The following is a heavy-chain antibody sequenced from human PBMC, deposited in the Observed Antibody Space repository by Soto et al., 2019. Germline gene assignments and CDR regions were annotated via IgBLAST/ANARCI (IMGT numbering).Heavy chain of an antibody. D-gene: IGHD2-21*02. V-gene: IGHV1-46*01. CDR3: ARGGHVVVVTAALDY. J-gene: IGHJ4*02. Sequence: QVQLVQSGAEVKKPGASVKVSCKASGDTFTDYYIHWVRQAPGQGLEWMGTVNPSGGHTTYAQHFLGKMTHTRDTSTSKLYMELASLTSEDTAIYFCARGGHVVVVTAALDYWGQGTLVTVSS. CDR1: GDTFTDYY. CDR2: VNPSGGHT.